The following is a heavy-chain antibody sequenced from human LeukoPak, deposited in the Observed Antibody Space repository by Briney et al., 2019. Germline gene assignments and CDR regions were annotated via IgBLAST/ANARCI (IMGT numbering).Heavy chain of an antibody. CDR2: IYYSGST. CDR1: GGSISSSSYY. V-gene: IGHV4-39*07. J-gene: IGHJ4*02. Sequence: SETLSLTCTVFGGSISSSSYYWGWIRQPPGRGLEWIGSIYYSGSTYYTPSLKSRVTISVDTSKNQFSLKLSSVTAADTAVYYCARDDFWRDYYFDYWGQGTLVTVSS. D-gene: IGHD3-3*01. CDR3: ARDDFWRDYYFDY.